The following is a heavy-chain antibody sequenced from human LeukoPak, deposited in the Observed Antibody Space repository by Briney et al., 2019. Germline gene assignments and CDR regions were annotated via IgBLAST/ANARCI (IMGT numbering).Heavy chain of an antibody. D-gene: IGHD6-19*01. CDR2: IKQDGSEK. J-gene: IGHJ3*01. Sequence: GGSLRLSCAASGFTFSSYEVNWVRQAPGKGLEWVANIKQDGSEKYYVDSVKGRFTISRDNSKNTLYLQMNSLRAEDTAVYYCAKEDGEWLVLLVWGQGTMVTVSS. CDR1: GFTFSSYE. CDR3: AKEDGEWLVLLV. V-gene: IGHV3-7*03.